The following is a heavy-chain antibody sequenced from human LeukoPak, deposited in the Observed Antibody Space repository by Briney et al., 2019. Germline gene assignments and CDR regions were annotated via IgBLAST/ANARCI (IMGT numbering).Heavy chain of an antibody. CDR1: GITFSSYD. Sequence: GGSLRLSCVASGITFSSYDMSWVRQAPGKGLEWISAISDRGKTDYSDSVKGRFTISRDNSKNTLYLQLSSLRADDTAIYYCAKLPTIFGVADSFDIWGQGTLVTVSS. D-gene: IGHD3-3*01. CDR3: AKLPTIFGVADSFDI. V-gene: IGHV3-23*01. CDR2: ISDRGKT. J-gene: IGHJ3*02.